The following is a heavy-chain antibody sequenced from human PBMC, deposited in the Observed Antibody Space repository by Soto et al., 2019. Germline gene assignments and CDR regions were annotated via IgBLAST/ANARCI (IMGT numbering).Heavy chain of an antibody. CDR1: GGSCSGYY. D-gene: IGHD2-15*01. CDR3: ARGAGGSGGSCYLQWRYRMDV. V-gene: IGHV4-34*01. CDR2: INHSGST. Sequence: SETLSLTCAVYGGSCSGYYWSWIRLPPGKGLEWIGEINHSGSTKYNPSLKSRVTISVDTSKNQFSLKLSSLTAADTAVYYCARGAGGSGGSCYLQWRYRMDVWGQGTTVTVSS. J-gene: IGHJ6*02.